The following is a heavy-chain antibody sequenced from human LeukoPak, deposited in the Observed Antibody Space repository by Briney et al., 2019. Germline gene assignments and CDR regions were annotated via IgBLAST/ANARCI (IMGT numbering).Heavy chain of an antibody. D-gene: IGHD3-10*01. CDR3: ARALGTMVRGGYYYYFMDV. V-gene: IGHV6-1*01. J-gene: IGHJ6*03. Sequence: SQTLSLTCAISGDSVSINSSAWNWIRQSPSSGLEWLGRTYDRAKWYNDYAVSVKSRITITPDTSKNQFSLQLNSVTPEDTAVYYCARALGTMVRGGYYYYFMDVWGKGTTVTVSS. CDR2: TYDRAKWYN. CDR1: GDSVSINSSA.